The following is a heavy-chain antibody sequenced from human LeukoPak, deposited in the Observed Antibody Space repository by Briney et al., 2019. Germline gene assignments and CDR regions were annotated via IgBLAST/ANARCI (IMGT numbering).Heavy chain of an antibody. Sequence: ASVKVSCKASGYTFTIYYLHWVRQAPGQGLEGMGWINPNSGGTNYAQKFQGRVTMTRDTSISTAYMELSRLRSDDTAEYYCARALYYDSSGYYSSSYYYFQHWGQGTLVTVSS. CDR1: GYTFTIYY. J-gene: IGHJ1*01. V-gene: IGHV1-2*02. D-gene: IGHD3-22*01. CDR2: INPNSGGT. CDR3: ARALYYDSSGYYSSSYYYFQH.